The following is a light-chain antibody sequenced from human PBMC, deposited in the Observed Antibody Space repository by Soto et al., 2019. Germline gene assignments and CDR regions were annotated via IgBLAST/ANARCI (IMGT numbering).Light chain of an antibody. CDR1: QRISSN. J-gene: IGKJ4*01. Sequence: EVVMTQSPATLSVSPGERATLSCRASQRISSNLAWYQQRRGQAPRLLIYGASTRAPGIPARFSGSGSETEFTLTISSLQSEDFAVYYCQQRSNWPLTFGGGTKVEIK. V-gene: IGKV3-15*01. CDR2: GAS. CDR3: QQRSNWPLT.